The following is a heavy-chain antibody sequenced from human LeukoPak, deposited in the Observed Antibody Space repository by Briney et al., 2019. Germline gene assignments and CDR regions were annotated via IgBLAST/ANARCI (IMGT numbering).Heavy chain of an antibody. CDR1: GGSISSYY. J-gene: IGHJ4*02. V-gene: IGHV4-59*01. D-gene: IGHD5-18*01. Sequence: SETLSLTCTVSGGSISSYYRSWIRQPPGKGLEWIGYIYYSGSTNYNPSLKSRVTISVDTSKNQFSLKLSSVTAADTAVYYCARYRGYSYGYFADYWGQGTLVTVSS. CDR3: ARYRGYSYGYFADY. CDR2: IYYSGST.